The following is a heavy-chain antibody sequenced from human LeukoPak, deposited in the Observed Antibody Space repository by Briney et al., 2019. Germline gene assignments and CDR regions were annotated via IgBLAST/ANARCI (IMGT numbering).Heavy chain of an antibody. V-gene: IGHV4-39*01. CDR3: ARFMVRGLIVDY. Sequence: PSETLSLTCTVSGGPISSNDDYWGWIRQPPGRGLEWIGNIYYRGSTFYNPSLKSRLTISVDTSKNQFSLKLSSVTAADTAVYYCARFMVRGLIVDYWGQGTLVTVSS. CDR2: IYYRGST. J-gene: IGHJ4*02. CDR1: GGPISSNDDY. D-gene: IGHD3-10*01.